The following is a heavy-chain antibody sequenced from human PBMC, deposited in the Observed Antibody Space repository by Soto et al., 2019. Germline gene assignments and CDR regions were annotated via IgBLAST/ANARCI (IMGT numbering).Heavy chain of an antibody. J-gene: IGHJ4*02. V-gene: IGHV4-31*03. CDR3: ARWPQLEPRFDY. CDR1: SGSISSGGYY. CDR2: IYYSGIT. Sequence: QVQLQESGPGLVKPSQTLSLTCTVSSGSISSGGYYWSWIRQHPGKGLEWIGYIYYSGITYYNPALKSRVTISVDTSKNQFSLKLSSVTAADTAVYYCARWPQLEPRFDYWGQGTLVTVSS. D-gene: IGHD1-1*01.